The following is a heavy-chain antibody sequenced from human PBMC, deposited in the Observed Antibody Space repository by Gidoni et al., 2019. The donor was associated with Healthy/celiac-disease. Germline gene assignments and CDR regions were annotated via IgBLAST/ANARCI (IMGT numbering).Heavy chain of an antibody. CDR3: AKGEDIVVVPAAIQVFYYYGMDV. Sequence: EVQLLESGGGLVQPGGSLRLSCAASGFTFSSYAMSWFRQAPGKGLEWVSAISGSGGSTYYADSVKGRFTIARDNSKNTMYLQMNSLRAEDTAVYYCAKGEDIVVVPAAIQVFYYYGMDVWGQGTTVTVSS. J-gene: IGHJ6*02. CDR2: ISGSGGST. CDR1: GFTFSSYA. V-gene: IGHV3-23*01. D-gene: IGHD2-2*01.